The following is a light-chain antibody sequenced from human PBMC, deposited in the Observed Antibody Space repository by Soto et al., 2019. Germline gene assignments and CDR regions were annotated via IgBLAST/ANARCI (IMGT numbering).Light chain of an antibody. J-gene: IGLJ3*02. CDR3: SSFTSSNTWL. Sequence: QSALTQPASVSVSPGQSITISCTGTSSNVGGYNYVSWYQQYPGKAPKLMIFEVTNRPSGVSDRFSGSKSGNTASLTISGLQAEDEADYYCSSFTSSNTWLFGGGTKLTVL. V-gene: IGLV2-14*01. CDR2: EVT. CDR1: SSNVGGYNY.